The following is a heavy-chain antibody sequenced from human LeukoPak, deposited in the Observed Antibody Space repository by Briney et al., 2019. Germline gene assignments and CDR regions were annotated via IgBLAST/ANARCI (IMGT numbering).Heavy chain of an antibody. CDR3: GRETDFGVVTN. Sequence: GGSLRLSCAASGLTFSNYWMHWARQVPGKGLVWVSHINSDGRIINYADSVKGRFTISRDNAKNTLYLQMNSLRVEDTAVYYCGRETDFGVVTNWGQGTLVTVSS. J-gene: IGHJ4*02. CDR1: GLTFSNYW. CDR2: INSDGRII. D-gene: IGHD3-3*01. V-gene: IGHV3-74*01.